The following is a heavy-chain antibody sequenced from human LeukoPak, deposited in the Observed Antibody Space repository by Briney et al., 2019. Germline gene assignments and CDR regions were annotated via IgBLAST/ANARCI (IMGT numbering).Heavy chain of an antibody. D-gene: IGHD4-11*01. CDR3: ARYGNYNWFDP. Sequence: SETLSLTCTVSGGSTSSSSYYWGWIRQPPGKGLEWIGSIYYSGSTYYNPSLKSRVTISVDTSKNQFSLKLSSVTAADTAVYYCARYGNYNWFDPWGQGTLVTVSS. CDR2: IYYSGST. V-gene: IGHV4-39*07. CDR1: GGSTSSSSYY. J-gene: IGHJ5*02.